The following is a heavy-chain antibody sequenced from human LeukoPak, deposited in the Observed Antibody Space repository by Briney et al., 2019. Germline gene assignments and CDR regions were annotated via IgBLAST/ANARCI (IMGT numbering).Heavy chain of an antibody. CDR1: GFTFTNYW. CDR3: ARARLMNWFDP. V-gene: IGHV3-7*01. CDR2: IKEDGTET. Sequence: EGSLRLSCAVSGFTFTNYWMSWVRQAPGKGLEWVAIIKEDGTETHYVDSVKGRFIISRDNAKNTLYLQMNSLRAEDTAVYYCARARLMNWFDPWGLGTLVTVSS. D-gene: IGHD2-8*01. J-gene: IGHJ5*02.